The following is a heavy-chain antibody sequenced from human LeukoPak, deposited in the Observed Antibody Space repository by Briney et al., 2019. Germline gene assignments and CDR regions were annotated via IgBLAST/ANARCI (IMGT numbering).Heavy chain of an antibody. CDR2: ISGNNDNP. J-gene: IGHJ4*02. CDR3: ARDRLSITMVRGVLFDY. CDR1: GYTFSNFG. V-gene: IGHV1-18*01. Sequence: ASVKVSCKASGYTFSNFGISWVRQAPGQGLEWMGWISGNNDNPNYGQKFQGRLTVTTDSSTSTAYMELSSLRSEDTAVYYCARDRLSITMVRGVLFDYWGQGTLVTVSS. D-gene: IGHD3-10*01.